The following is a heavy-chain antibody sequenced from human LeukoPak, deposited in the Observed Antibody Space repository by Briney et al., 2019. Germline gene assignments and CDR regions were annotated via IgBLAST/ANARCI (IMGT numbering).Heavy chain of an antibody. Sequence: NPSETLSLTCTVSGCSISSGSCYWSWIRQPAGKGLEWIERIYTSGSTNYNPSLKRRVTISVDTSKNQFSLRLSSVTAADTAVYYCARFRGIIAAAGNWFDPWGQGTLVTVSS. J-gene: IGHJ5*02. CDR1: GCSISSGSCY. D-gene: IGHD6-13*01. CDR2: IYTSGST. V-gene: IGHV4-61*02. CDR3: ARFRGIIAAAGNWFDP.